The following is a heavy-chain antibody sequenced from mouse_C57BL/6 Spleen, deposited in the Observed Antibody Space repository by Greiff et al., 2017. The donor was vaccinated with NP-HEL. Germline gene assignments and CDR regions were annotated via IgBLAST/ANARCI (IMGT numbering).Heavy chain of an antibody. V-gene: IGHV1-18*01. CDR1: GYTFTDYN. D-gene: IGHD2-1*01. CDR3: ARGGNYDYAMDY. Sequence: EVKLMESEPELVKPGASVKIPCKASGYTFTDYNMDWVKQSHGKSLEWIGDINPNNGGTIYNQKFKGKATLTVDKSSSTAYMELRSLTSEDTAVYYCARGGNYDYAMDYWGQGTSVTVSS. CDR2: INPNNGGT. J-gene: IGHJ4*01.